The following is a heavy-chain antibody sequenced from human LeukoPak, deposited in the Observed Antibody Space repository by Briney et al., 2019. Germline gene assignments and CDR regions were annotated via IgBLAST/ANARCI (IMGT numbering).Heavy chain of an antibody. D-gene: IGHD1-26*01. Sequence: GGSLRLSCAASGFTFSDYYMSWIRQAPGKGLGWVSYISSSGSTIYYADSVKGRFTISRDNAKNSPYLQMNSLRAEATAVYYCARDKWELHYYYGMDVWGQGTTVTVSS. CDR3: ARDKWELHYYYGMDV. CDR1: GFTFSDYY. V-gene: IGHV3-11*01. CDR2: ISSSGSTI. J-gene: IGHJ6*02.